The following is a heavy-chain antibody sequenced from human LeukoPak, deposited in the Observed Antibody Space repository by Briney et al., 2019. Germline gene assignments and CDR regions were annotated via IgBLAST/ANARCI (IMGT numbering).Heavy chain of an antibody. CDR3: ARDLQFGTTGRGWFDP. CDR1: GGTFSSYA. J-gene: IGHJ5*02. D-gene: IGHD1-1*01. Sequence: SVKDSCKASGGTFSSYAISWVRQAPGQGLEWMGGIIPIFGTANYAQKFQGRVTITADESTSTAYMELSSLRSEDTAVYYCARDLQFGTTGRGWFDPWGQGTLVTVSS. CDR2: IIPIFGTA. V-gene: IGHV1-69*01.